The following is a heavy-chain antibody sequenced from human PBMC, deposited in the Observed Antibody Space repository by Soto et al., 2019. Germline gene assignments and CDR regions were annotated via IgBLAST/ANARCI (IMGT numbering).Heavy chain of an antibody. D-gene: IGHD2-2*01. V-gene: IGHV4-34*01. J-gene: IGHJ5*02. Sequence: SETLSLTCAVYGGSFSGYYWSWIRQPPGKGLEWIGEINHSGSTNYNPSLKSRVTISVDTSKNQFSLKLSSVTAADTAVYYCARGLGYCSSTSCKGEDWFVPWGQGTLVNVSS. CDR3: ARGLGYCSSTSCKGEDWFVP. CDR2: INHSGST. CDR1: GGSFSGYY.